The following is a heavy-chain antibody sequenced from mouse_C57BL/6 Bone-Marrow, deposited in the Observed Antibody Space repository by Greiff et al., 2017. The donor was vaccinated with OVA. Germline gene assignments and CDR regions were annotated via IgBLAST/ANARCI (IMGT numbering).Heavy chain of an antibody. Sequence: VKLMESGPELVKPGASVKISCKASGYAFSSSWMNWVKQRPGKGLEWIGRIYPGDGDTNYNGKFKGKATLTADKSSSTAYMQLSSLTSEDSAVYFCARGGQLRLQDYWGKGTTLTVSS. D-gene: IGHD3-2*02. CDR2: IYPGDGDT. V-gene: IGHV1-82*01. CDR3: ARGGQLRLQDY. CDR1: GYAFSSSW. J-gene: IGHJ2*01.